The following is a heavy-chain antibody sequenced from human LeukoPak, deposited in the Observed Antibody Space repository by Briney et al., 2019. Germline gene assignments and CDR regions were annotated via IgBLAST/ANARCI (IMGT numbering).Heavy chain of an antibody. CDR3: AAGSLVAATRLLS. CDR2: IIPILGIA. CDR1: GGTFSSYA. D-gene: IGHD2-15*01. J-gene: IGHJ5*02. Sequence: ASVKVSCKASGGTFSSYAISWVRQAPGQGLEWMGRIIPILGIANYAQKFQGRVTITADKSTSTAYMELSSLRSEDTAVYYCAAGSLVAATRLLSWGQGTLVTVSS. V-gene: IGHV1-69*04.